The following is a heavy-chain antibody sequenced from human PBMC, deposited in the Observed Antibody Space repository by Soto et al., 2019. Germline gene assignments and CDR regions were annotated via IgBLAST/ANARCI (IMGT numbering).Heavy chain of an antibody. CDR2: IYSAGNT. D-gene: IGHD1-26*01. CDR3: ARDFVVGGPTINYYYGMDV. J-gene: IGHJ6*02. CDR1: GFTVSSYY. V-gene: IGHV3-66*01. Sequence: HPGGSLRLSCAASGFTVSSYYMSWVRQAPGKGLEWISIIYSAGNTYYADSVKGRFTISRDNSKNTLYLQMNSLGAEDTAVYYCARDFVVGGPTINYYYGMDVWGQGTTVTVSS.